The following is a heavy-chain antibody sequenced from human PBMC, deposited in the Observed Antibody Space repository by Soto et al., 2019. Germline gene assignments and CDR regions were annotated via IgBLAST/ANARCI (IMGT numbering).Heavy chain of an antibody. CDR1: GGTSTRYA. J-gene: IGHJ4*02. CDR3: NRGSEYDFWSGYL. Sequence: SVKVSCKVTGGTSTRYAINWVRQAPGQGLEWMGGIVPMFGTSKYAQKFQGRVTITADTSTNIAYMELRSLRSEDTAVYYCNRGSEYDFWSGYLWGQGTLVTVSS. CDR2: IVPMFGTS. D-gene: IGHD3-3*01. V-gene: IGHV1-69*06.